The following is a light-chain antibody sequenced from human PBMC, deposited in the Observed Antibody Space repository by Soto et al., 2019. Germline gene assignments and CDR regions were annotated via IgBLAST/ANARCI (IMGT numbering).Light chain of an antibody. V-gene: IGKV3-15*01. CDR3: QQYNNWPPLT. CDR1: RSVSSS. Sequence: EIVLTQSPATMSVSPGETATLSCRASRSVSSSLAWYQQTPGRAPRLLIYGASNRATDIPTRFSGSGSGTEFTLTISGLQSEDFAVYYCQQYNNWPPLTFGGGTKVDIK. J-gene: IGKJ4*01. CDR2: GAS.